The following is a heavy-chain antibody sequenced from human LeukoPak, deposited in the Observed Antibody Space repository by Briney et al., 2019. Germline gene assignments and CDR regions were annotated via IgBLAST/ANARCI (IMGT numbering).Heavy chain of an antibody. J-gene: IGHJ4*02. V-gene: IGHV3-23*01. Sequence: GGSLRLSCEASGFTFSSSAMSWVRQAPGKGLEWVSGISGSGDSTYYADSVKGRFTISRDNSRNTLYLQMNSLRAEDTAVYYCARERYSSGWYLSYFDYWGQGTLVTVSS. D-gene: IGHD6-19*01. CDR3: ARERYSSGWYLSYFDY. CDR2: ISGSGDST. CDR1: GFTFSSSA.